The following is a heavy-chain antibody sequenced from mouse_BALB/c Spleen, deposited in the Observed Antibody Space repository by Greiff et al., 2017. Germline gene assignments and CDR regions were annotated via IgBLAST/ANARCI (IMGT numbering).Heavy chain of an antibody. CDR2: INPGSGGT. Sequence: VKLMESGAELVRPGTSVKVSCKASGYAFTNYLIEWVKQRPGQGLEWIGVINPGSGGTNYNEKFKGKATLTADKSSSTAYMQLSSLTSDDSAVYFCASLRGGFAYWGQGTLVTVAA. CDR3: ASLRGGFAY. J-gene: IGHJ3*01. CDR1: GYAFTNYL. V-gene: IGHV1-54*03.